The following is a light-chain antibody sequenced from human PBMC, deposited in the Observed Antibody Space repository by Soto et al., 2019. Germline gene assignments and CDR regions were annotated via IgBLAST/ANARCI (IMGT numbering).Light chain of an antibody. J-gene: IGLJ2*01. CDR1: SSNIGAGYD. CDR3: QSYDTSLSGYVI. CDR2: GNN. Sequence: QSVLTQPPSVSGAPGQRVTISCTGSSSNIGAGYDVHWYQQLPGTAPKLLIYGNNNRPSGVPVRFSGSKSGTSASLAITGLQAEDEADYYCQSYDTSLSGYVIFGRGTKVTVL. V-gene: IGLV1-40*01.